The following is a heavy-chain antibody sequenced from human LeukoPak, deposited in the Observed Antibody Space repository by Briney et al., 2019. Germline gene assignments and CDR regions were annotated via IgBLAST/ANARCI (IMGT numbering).Heavy chain of an antibody. CDR1: GDSISSGDYY. Sequence: SETLSLTCNVSGDSISSGDYYWSWIRQPPGKGLEWIGYIYYSGSTNCNPSLKSRVTISVDTSKNQFSLKLSSVTAADTAVYYCARDRPGGSSLDYWGQGILVTVSS. CDR3: ARDRPGGSSLDY. V-gene: IGHV4-61*08. J-gene: IGHJ4*02. CDR2: IYYSGST. D-gene: IGHD6-13*01.